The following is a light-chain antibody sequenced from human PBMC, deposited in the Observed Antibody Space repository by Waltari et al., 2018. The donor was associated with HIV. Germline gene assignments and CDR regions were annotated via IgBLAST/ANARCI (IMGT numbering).Light chain of an antibody. CDR3: QVWDSSTHVV. J-gene: IGLJ2*01. CDR2: RDS. V-gene: IGLV3-9*01. CDR1: NIGSKN. Sequence: SYELTQPLSVSVALGQTARINCGGNNIGSKNVHWYQQKPGQAPVLVIYRDSNRPSGISERFSGSNSGNTATLTISRAQAGDEADYYCQVWDSSTHVVFGGGTKLTVL.